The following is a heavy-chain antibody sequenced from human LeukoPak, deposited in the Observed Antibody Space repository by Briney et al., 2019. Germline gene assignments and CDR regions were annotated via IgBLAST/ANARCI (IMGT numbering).Heavy chain of an antibody. D-gene: IGHD3-22*01. Sequence: SVKVSCKAFGGTFSSYAISWVRQAPGQGLEWMGRIIPIFGIANYAQKFQGRVTITADKSTSTAYMELSSLRSEDTAVYYCARDPREDYYDSSGAFDIWGQGTMVTVSS. CDR1: GGTFSSYA. CDR3: ARDPREDYYDSSGAFDI. CDR2: IIPIFGIA. V-gene: IGHV1-69*04. J-gene: IGHJ3*02.